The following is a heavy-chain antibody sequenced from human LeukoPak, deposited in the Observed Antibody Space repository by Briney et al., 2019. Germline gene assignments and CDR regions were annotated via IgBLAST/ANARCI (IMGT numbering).Heavy chain of an antibody. V-gene: IGHV4-39*01. D-gene: IGHD6-13*01. CDR2: IYYSGST. Sequence: SETLSLTCTVSGGSISSSSYYWGWIRQPPGKGLEWIGSIYYSGSTYYNPSLKSRVTISVDTSKNQFSLKLSSVTAADTAVYYCARLPGIAAADIDYWGQGTLVTVSS. CDR3: ARLPGIAAADIDY. CDR1: GGSISSSSYY. J-gene: IGHJ4*02.